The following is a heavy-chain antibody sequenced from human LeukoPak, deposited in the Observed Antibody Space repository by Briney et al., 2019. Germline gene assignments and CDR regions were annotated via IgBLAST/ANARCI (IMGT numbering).Heavy chain of an antibody. CDR2: IYYSGST. CDR3: ARRVLLWFGESNNWFDP. J-gene: IGHJ5*02. D-gene: IGHD3-10*01. Sequence: SETLSLTCTVSGGSISSSSYYWGWIRQPPGRGLEWIGSIYYSGSTYYNPSLKSRVTISVDTSKNQFSLKLSSVTAADTAVYYCARRVLLWFGESNNWFDPWGQGTLVTVSS. CDR1: GGSISSSSYY. V-gene: IGHV4-39*01.